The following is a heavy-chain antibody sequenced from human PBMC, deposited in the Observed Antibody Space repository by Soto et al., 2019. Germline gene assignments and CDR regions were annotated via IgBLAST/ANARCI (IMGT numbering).Heavy chain of an antibody. CDR2: IYYSGST. V-gene: IGHV4-59*01. CDR3: ARAEGDYLCDV. Sequence: SETLSLTCTVSGGSIRSYYWSWIRQPPGKGLEWIGYIYYSGSTNYNPSLKSRATISVDTSKNQFSLKLSSVTAADTAVYYCARAEGDYLCDVWGKGTTVTVSS. J-gene: IGHJ6*04. D-gene: IGHD4-17*01. CDR1: GGSIRSYY.